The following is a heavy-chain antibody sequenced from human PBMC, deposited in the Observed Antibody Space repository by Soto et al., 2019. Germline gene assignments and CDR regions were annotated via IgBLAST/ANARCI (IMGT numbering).Heavy chain of an antibody. CDR1: GFSFSSYC. CDR2: IWSDGSNK. V-gene: IGHV3-33*01. CDR3: ARDMGYSSGQGFDH. J-gene: IGHJ4*02. D-gene: IGHD6-19*01. Sequence: XGSLRLSCAASGFSFSSYCMQWVRQAPGKGLDWVALIWSDGSNKYYADSVKGRFTISRDNSKNTLYLQMDTLRAEDTAFYCCARDMGYSSGQGFDHWGQGTLVTVSS.